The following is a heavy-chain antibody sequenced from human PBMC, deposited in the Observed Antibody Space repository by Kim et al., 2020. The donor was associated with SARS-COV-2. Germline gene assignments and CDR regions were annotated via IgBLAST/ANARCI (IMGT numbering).Heavy chain of an antibody. CDR2: IGSHSRAI. Sequence: GGSLRLSCVISGFTFSSYSVNWVRQAPGKGLEWLSYIGSHSRAISYADSVKGRFTISTDEAANSLYLQMDSLRDEDTGFYFCARDSEWSFDHWGQGTLVTVSS. V-gene: IGHV3-48*02. J-gene: IGHJ4*02. D-gene: IGHD3-3*01. CDR1: GFTFSSYS. CDR3: ARDSEWSFDH.